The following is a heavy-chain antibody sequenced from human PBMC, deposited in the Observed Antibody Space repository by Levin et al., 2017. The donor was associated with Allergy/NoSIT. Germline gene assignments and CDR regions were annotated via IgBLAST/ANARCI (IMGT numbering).Heavy chain of an antibody. J-gene: IGHJ4*02. D-gene: IGHD1-7*01. CDR2: INHSGST. V-gene: IGHV4-34*01. CDR1: GGSFSDYY. CDR3: ARGGYNWNYVQAY. Sequence: SETLSLTCAVYGGSFSDYYWSWIRQPPGKGLEWIGEINHSGSTNYNPSLKSRVTISVDTSKNQFSLKLSSVTAADTAVYYCARGGYNWNYVQAYWGQGTLVTVSS.